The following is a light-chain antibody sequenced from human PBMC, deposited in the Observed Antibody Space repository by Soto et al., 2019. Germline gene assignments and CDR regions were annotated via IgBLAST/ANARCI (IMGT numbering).Light chain of an antibody. CDR1: QSVSSY. Sequence: IVFTYSPSSPSLYPGERATLSCRASQSVSSYLAWYQQKPGQAPRLLIYDASNRATGIPARFSGSGSGTDFTLTISSLEPQDFAVYYCQQRRSWPPVTFGQGTRLEIK. CDR3: QQRRSWPPVT. V-gene: IGKV3-11*01. J-gene: IGKJ5*01. CDR2: DAS.